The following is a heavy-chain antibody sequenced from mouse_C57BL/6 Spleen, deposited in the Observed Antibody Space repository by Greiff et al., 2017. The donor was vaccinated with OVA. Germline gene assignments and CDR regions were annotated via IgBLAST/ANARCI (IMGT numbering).Heavy chain of an antibody. CDR1: GYTFTDYY. CDR2: INPNNGGT. J-gene: IGHJ2*01. CDR3: ARRGLDY. Sequence: VQLQQSGPELVKPGASVKISCKASGYTFTDYYMNWVKQSHGKSLEWIGDINPNNGGTSYNQKFKGKATLTVDKSSSTAYMELRSLTSEDSAVYDCARRGLDYWGQGTTLTVSS. V-gene: IGHV1-26*01.